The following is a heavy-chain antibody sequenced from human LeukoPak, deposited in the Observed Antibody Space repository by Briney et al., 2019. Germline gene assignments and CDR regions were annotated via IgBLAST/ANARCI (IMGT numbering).Heavy chain of an antibody. J-gene: IGHJ4*02. CDR3: ARRYYYDSSGYQYYFDY. Sequence: SETLSLTCTVSGGSISSGDYYWSWIRQPPGKGLEWIGYIYYSGSTYYNPSLKSRVTISVDTSKSQFSLKLSSVTAADTAVYYCARRYYYDSSGYQYYFDYWGQGTLVTVSS. V-gene: IGHV4-30-4*01. CDR2: IYYSGST. D-gene: IGHD3-22*01. CDR1: GGSISSGDYY.